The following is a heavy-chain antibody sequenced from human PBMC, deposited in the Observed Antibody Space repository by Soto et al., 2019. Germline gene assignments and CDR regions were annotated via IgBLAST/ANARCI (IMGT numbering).Heavy chain of an antibody. CDR3: ARGRYYGSGRFISCYYYYYMDV. J-gene: IGHJ6*03. Sequence: QVQLVQSGAEVNKPGASVKVSCKASGYTFTSYAINWVRQATGQGLEWMGWMNPNSGNTGYAQKFQGRVTMTRNTSIGTAYMELSSLRSEGTAVYYCARGRYYGSGRFISCYYYYYMDVWGKGTTETVCS. V-gene: IGHV1-8*01. D-gene: IGHD3-10*01. CDR1: GYTFTSYA. CDR2: MNPNSGNT.